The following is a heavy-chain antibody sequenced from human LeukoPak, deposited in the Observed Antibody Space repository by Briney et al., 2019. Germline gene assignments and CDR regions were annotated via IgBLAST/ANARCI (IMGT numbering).Heavy chain of an antibody. CDR3: ASKGKGSGSYYTD. V-gene: IGHV1-69*04. D-gene: IGHD3-10*01. CDR1: EYTFTSYA. J-gene: IGHJ4*02. Sequence: GASVKVSCKASEYTFTSYAMNWVRQATGQGLEWMGRIIPILGIANYAQKFQGRVTITADKSTSTAYMELSSLRSEDTAVYYCASKGKGSGSYYTDWGQGTLVTVSS. CDR2: IIPILGIA.